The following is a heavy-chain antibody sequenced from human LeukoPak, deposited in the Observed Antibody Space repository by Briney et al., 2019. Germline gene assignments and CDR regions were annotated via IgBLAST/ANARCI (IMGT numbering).Heavy chain of an antibody. CDR3: VPRRLAASDY. D-gene: IGHD2-15*01. Sequence: PGGSLRLSCSASGFTFSSYAMHWVRQAPGKGLKYVSAISSNGGSTYYADSVKGRFTISRDNSKNTLYLQMSSLRAEDTAVYYCVPRRLAASDYWGQGTLVTVSS. CDR2: ISSNGGST. J-gene: IGHJ4*02. V-gene: IGHV3-64D*06. CDR1: GFTFSSYA.